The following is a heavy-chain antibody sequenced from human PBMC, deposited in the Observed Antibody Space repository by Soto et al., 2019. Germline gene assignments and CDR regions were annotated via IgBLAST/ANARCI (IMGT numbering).Heavy chain of an antibody. CDR2: IYSGGYT. CDR1: GFTVSNNY. D-gene: IGHD3-10*01. J-gene: IGHJ4*02. Sequence: EVQLVESGGGLIQPGGSLRLSCAVSGFTVSNNYMSWVRQAPGKGLEGVSVIYSGGYTAYGDSVKGRFTISRDNSKNTISLKIEGPRPEPPAVYYCGAPPGGGGYWGQGTLVTVSS. CDR3: GAPPGGGGY. V-gene: IGHV3-53*01.